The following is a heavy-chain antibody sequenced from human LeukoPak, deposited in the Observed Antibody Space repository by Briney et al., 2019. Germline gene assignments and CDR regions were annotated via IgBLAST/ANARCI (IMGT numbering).Heavy chain of an antibody. CDR3: AREEGGRLGIDYYFDY. J-gene: IGHJ4*02. V-gene: IGHV3-7*01. Sequence: PGGSLRLSCAASGFTLSDFWMSWVRQAPGKGLEWVAHIKQDGSDKYYMESVKGRFTISRDNTKNSLYLQMNSLRAGDTAVYYCAREEGGRLGIDYYFDYWGQGTLVTVSS. CDR2: IKQDGSDK. D-gene: IGHD7-27*01. CDR1: GFTLSDFW.